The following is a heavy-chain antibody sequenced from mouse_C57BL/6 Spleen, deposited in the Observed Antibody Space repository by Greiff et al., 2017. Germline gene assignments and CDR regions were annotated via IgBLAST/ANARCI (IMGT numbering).Heavy chain of an antibody. CDR2: IDPSDSYT. CDR3: ARSGTGKDAMDY. J-gene: IGHJ4*01. D-gene: IGHD4-1*01. CDR1: GYTFTSYC. V-gene: IGHV1-50*01. Sequence: QVQLQQPGAELVKPGASVKLSCKASGYTFTSYCMQWVKQRPGQGLEWIGEIDPSDSYTNYNQKFKGKATLTVDTSSSTAYMQLSSLTSEDSAVYYCARSGTGKDAMDYWGQGTSVTVSS.